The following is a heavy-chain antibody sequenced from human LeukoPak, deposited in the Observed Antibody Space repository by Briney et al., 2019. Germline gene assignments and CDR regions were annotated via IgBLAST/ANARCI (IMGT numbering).Heavy chain of an antibody. D-gene: IGHD3-3*01. CDR3: AREVAWSVFDY. V-gene: IGHV3-30-3*01. J-gene: IGHJ4*02. CDR1: GFTFSSYA. CDR2: ISYDGSNK. Sequence: GRSLRLSCAASGFTFSSYAMHWVRQAPGKGLEWVAVISYDGSNKYYADSVKGRFTISRDNSKTTLYLQMNSLRAEDTAVYYCAREVAWSVFDYWGQGTLVTVSP.